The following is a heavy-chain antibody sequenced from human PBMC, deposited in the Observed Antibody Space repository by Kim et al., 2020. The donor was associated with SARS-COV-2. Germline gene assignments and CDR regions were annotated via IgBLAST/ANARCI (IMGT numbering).Heavy chain of an antibody. V-gene: IGHV4-34*01. CDR3: ARGWASSGHFDY. D-gene: IGHD3-22*01. Sequence: SETLSLTCAVYGGSFSGYYWSWIRQPPGKGLEWIGEINHSGSTNYNPSLKSRVTISVDTSKNQFSLKLSSVTAADTAVYYCARGWASSGHFDYWGQGTLV. CDR2: INHSGST. J-gene: IGHJ4*02. CDR1: GGSFSGYY.